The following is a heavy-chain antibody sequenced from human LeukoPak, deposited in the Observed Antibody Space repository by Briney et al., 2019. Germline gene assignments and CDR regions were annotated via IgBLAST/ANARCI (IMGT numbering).Heavy chain of an antibody. Sequence: GGSLRLSCAASGFTFSSDWMSWVRQAPGKGLEWVANIKQDGSEKYYVDSVKGRFTISRDNAKNSLYLQINSLRAEDTAVYYCARDGFYDYVWGSYRYTFDYWGQGTLVTVSS. CDR1: GFTFSSDW. CDR2: IKQDGSEK. J-gene: IGHJ4*02. D-gene: IGHD3-16*02. CDR3: ARDGFYDYVWGSYRYTFDY. V-gene: IGHV3-7*01.